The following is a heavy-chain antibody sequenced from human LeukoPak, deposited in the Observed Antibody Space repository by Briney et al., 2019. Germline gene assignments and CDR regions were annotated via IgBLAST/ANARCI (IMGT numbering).Heavy chain of an antibody. CDR2: ISYDGSNK. Sequence: GRSLRLSCAASGFTFTSYAMHWVRQAPGKGLEWVTFISYDGSNKYYADSVKGRFTISRDNAKNSLYLQMNSLRAEDTAVYYCARSVGYCSSTSCYFDYWGQGTLVTVSS. V-gene: IGHV3-30*03. J-gene: IGHJ4*02. CDR3: ARSVGYCSSTSCYFDY. CDR1: GFTFTSYA. D-gene: IGHD2-2*03.